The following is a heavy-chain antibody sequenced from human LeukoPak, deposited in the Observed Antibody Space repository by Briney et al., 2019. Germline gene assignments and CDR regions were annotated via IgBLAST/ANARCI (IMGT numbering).Heavy chain of an antibody. V-gene: IGHV1-46*01. CDR3: ARDEGDIVVVPAAVGEWY. D-gene: IGHD2-2*01. CDR2: INPSGGTT. J-gene: IGHJ4*02. CDR1: GYTFTSYH. Sequence: ASVKVSCKASGYTFTSYHMHWVRQAPGQGLEWMGIINPSGGTTNYAQKFRGRVTMTRDMSTSTVYMELSSLRSEDTAVYYCARDEGDIVVVPAAVGEWYWGQGTLVTVSS.